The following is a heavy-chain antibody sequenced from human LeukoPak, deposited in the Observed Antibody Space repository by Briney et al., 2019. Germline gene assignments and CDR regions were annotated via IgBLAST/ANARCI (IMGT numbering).Heavy chain of an antibody. J-gene: IGHJ4*02. CDR3: AKSRCTSCYQDY. CDR2: IWYDGSNK. CDR1: GFTFSSYG. Sequence: GGSLRLSCAASGFTFSSYGMHWVRQAPGKGLEWVAVIWYDGSNKYYADSVKGRFTISRDNAKNSLYLQMNSLRAEDTALYYCAKSRCTSCYQDYWGQGTLVTVSS. V-gene: IGHV3-33*03. D-gene: IGHD2-2*01.